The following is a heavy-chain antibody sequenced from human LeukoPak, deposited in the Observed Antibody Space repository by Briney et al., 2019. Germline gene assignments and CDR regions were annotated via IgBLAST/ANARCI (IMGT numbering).Heavy chain of an antibody. V-gene: IGHV3-23*01. J-gene: IGHJ4*02. D-gene: IGHD3-22*01. CDR2: ISGSGGST. CDR1: GFTFSSYA. Sequence: PGGSLRLSCAASGFTFSSYAMSWVRQAPGKGLEWVSAISGSGGSTYYADSVKGRFTISRDNSKNTLYLQMNSLRAEDTAVYYCAKDIVMIVVRGGFDYWGQGTLVTVSS. CDR3: AKDIVMIVVRGGFDY.